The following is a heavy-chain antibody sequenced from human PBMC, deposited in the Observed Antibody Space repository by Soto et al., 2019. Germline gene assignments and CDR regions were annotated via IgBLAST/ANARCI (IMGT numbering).Heavy chain of an antibody. CDR1: GFSFVSYS. CDR2: IGGDAVTT. D-gene: IGHD6-19*01. J-gene: IGHJ6*02. Sequence: QTGGSLRLSCAASGFSFVSYSMTWVRQAPGKGLEWVSVIGGDAVTTYYADSVKGRFTVSRDNSKNTVHLQMNSLRAEDTAVYYCAKALYSSTYSRGMDVWGQGTTVTVSS. V-gene: IGHV3-23*01. CDR3: AKALYSSTYSRGMDV.